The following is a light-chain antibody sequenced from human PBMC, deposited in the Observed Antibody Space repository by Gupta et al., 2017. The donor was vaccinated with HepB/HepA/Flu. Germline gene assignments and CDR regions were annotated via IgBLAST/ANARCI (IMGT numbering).Light chain of an antibody. Sequence: SSELTQDPVVSVALGQTVRITCQGDSLRSYYPSWFQQKPGQAPVLVFYGYKNRPSVIPDRFSGSSSGNTAALTITGAQADDEGDYYCNSRDSSGFHLFGGGTKVTVL. J-gene: IGLJ2*01. CDR3: NSRDSSGFHL. CDR1: SLRSYY. CDR2: GYK. V-gene: IGLV3-19*01.